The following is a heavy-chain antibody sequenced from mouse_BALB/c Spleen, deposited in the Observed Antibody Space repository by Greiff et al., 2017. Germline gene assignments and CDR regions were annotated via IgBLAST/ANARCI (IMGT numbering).Heavy chain of an antibody. Sequence: EVKLQESGAELVKPGASVKLSCTASGFNIKDTYMHWVKQRPEQGLEWIGRIDPANGNTKYDPKFQGKATITADTSSNTAYLQLSSLTSEDTAVYYCAEGTTVVEMDYWGQGTSVTVSS. CDR1: GFNIKDTY. CDR2: IDPANGNT. D-gene: IGHD1-1*01. V-gene: IGHV14-3*02. J-gene: IGHJ4*01. CDR3: AEGTTVVEMDY.